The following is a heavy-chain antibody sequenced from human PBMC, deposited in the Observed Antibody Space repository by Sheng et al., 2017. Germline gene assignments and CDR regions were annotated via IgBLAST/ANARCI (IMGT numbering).Heavy chain of an antibody. V-gene: IGHV1-69*02. D-gene: IGHD3-22*01. CDR3: ASSDDSSGYNYFDY. J-gene: IGHJ4*02. CDR1: GGTFSSYT. CDR2: IIPILGIA. Sequence: QVQLVQSGAEVKKPGSSVKVSCKASGGTFSSYTISWVRQAPGQGLEWMGRIIPILGIANYAQKFQGRVTITADKSTSTAYMELSSLRSEDTAVYYCASSDDSSGYNYFDYWGQGTLVTVSS.